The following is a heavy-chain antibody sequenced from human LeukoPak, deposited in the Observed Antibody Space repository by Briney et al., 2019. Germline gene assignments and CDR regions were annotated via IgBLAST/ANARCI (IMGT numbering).Heavy chain of an antibody. D-gene: IGHD6-25*01. CDR2: INPNSGGT. Sequence: GASVKVSCKASGYTFTGYYMHWVRQAPGQGLEWMGWINPNSGGTNYAQKFQGRVTMTRDTSISTAYMELSRLRSDDTAVYYCARDLGAAESLGGYYYYYYMDVWGQGTLVTVSS. CDR1: GYTFTGYY. CDR3: ARDLGAAESLGGYYYYYYMDV. V-gene: IGHV1-2*02. J-gene: IGHJ6*03.